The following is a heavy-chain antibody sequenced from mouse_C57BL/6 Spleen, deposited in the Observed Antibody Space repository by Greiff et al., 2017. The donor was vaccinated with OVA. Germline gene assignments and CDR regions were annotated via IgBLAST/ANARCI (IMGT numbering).Heavy chain of an antibody. CDR1: GYAFSSSW. CDR3: ARGLTTVEYFDD. J-gene: IGHJ2*01. D-gene: IGHD1-1*01. V-gene: IGHV1-82*01. CDR2: IYPGDGDT. Sequence: VQLQQSGPELVKPGASVKISCKASGYAFSSSWMNWVKQRPGKGLEWIGRIYPGDGDTNYNGKFKGKATLTADKSSSTAYMQLSSLTSEDSAVYFCARGLTTVEYFDDWGQGTTLTVSS.